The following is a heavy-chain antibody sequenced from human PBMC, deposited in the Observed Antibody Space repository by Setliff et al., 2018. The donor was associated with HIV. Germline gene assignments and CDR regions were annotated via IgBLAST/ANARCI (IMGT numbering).Heavy chain of an antibody. CDR3: ARHGAYEAYYDYMDV. D-gene: IGHD5-12*01. CDR2: ILDGQIT. Sequence: SETLSLTCTVSGGSITSGHYYWGWIRQPPGKGLEWIGNILDGQITFFNPSLKSRGTISVDPSKNQFSLRLTSVTAADTAVYYCARHGAYEAYYDYMDVWGKGTTVTVSS. CDR1: GGSITSGHYY. V-gene: IGHV4-39*01. J-gene: IGHJ6*03.